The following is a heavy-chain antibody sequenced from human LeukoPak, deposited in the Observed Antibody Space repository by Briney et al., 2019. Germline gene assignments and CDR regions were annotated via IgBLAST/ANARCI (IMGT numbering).Heavy chain of an antibody. Sequence: GGSLRLSCAASGLTFSSYAMSWVRQAPGKGLEWVSAISGSGGSTYYADSVKGRFTISRDTSKNTLYLQMDSLRPEDTAVYYCAREGESSGYAPAFDIWGQGTVVTVSS. CDR2: ISGSGGST. V-gene: IGHV3-23*01. CDR3: AREGESSGYAPAFDI. D-gene: IGHD3-22*01. CDR1: GLTFSSYA. J-gene: IGHJ3*02.